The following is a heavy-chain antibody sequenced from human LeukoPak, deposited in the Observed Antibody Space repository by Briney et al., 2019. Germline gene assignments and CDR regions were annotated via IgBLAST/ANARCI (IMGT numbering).Heavy chain of an antibody. V-gene: IGHV3-30*02. Sequence: GGSLRLSCAASGFTFRSYGVHWVRQAPGKGLEWVAFIRYDGNSNYYADSVKGRFTISRDNSRSTLYLQMNSLRAEDTAVYYCAKEEVISGNHGVYFDYWGQGTLVTVSS. CDR1: GFTFRSYG. D-gene: IGHD3-22*01. CDR2: IRYDGNSN. CDR3: AKEEVISGNHGVYFDY. J-gene: IGHJ4*02.